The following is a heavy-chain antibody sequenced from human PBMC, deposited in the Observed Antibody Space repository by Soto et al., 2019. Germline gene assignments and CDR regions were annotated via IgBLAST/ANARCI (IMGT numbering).Heavy chain of an antibody. J-gene: IGHJ3*02. CDR3: ARDTETLGPRATDALDI. D-gene: IGHD3-3*02. Sequence: QAQLVQSGAEMKKPGASVKVSCKATGYTFSAYTMNWVRQAPGQSLEWKGWINAGSGNTKYSQNYQGRVSITRETSARTVYMELTGLTSEDTAVYYCARDTETLGPRATDALDICGQGTMVTVSS. CDR2: INAGSGNT. CDR1: GYTFSAYT. V-gene: IGHV1-3*01.